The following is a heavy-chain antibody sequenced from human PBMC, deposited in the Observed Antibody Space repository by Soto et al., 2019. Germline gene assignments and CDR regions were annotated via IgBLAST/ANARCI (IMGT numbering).Heavy chain of an antibody. J-gene: IGHJ6*02. CDR2: ISDDGSNR. CDR3: AKDHRDYFYYGMDV. CDR1: GFSFISYG. Sequence: PGGSLRLSCVASGFSFISYGMHWVRQAPGKGLEWVAVISDDGSNRNYADSVKGRFTLSRDNSKNMLYLQMNSLRAEGTAVYYCAKDHRDYFYYGMDVWGQGXTVTVYS. V-gene: IGHV3-30*18.